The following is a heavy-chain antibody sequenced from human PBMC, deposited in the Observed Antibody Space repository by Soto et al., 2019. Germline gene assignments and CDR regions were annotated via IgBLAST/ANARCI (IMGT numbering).Heavy chain of an antibody. CDR2: IYHSGST. D-gene: IGHD3-3*01. V-gene: IGHV4-38-2*02. J-gene: IGHJ6*02. CDR1: GYSISSGYY. CDR3: ARDWAKYYDFWSGTYGMDV. Sequence: PSETLSLTCAVSGYSISSGYYWGWIRQPPGKGLEWIGSIYHSGSTYYNPSLKSRVTISVDTSKNQFSLKLSSVTAADTAVYYCARDWAKYYDFWSGTYGMDVWGQGTTVT.